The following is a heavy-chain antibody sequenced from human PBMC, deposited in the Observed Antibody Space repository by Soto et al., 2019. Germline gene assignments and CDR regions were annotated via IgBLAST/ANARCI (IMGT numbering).Heavy chain of an antibody. Sequence: QITLKESGPTLVKPTQTLTPTCTFSGFSLSTSGVGVGWIRQPPGKALEWLALIYLNDDKRYSPSLKSRLTITKDTSKNQVVLRMTNMDPVDTATYYCAHSPRNRGFGSNWGQGTLVTVSS. CDR3: AHSPRNRGFGSN. J-gene: IGHJ4*02. CDR2: IYLNDDK. CDR1: GFSLSTSGVG. V-gene: IGHV2-5*01. D-gene: IGHD3-10*01.